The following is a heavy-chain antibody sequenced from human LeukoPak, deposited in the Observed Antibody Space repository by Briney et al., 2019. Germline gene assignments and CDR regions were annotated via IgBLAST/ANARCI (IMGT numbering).Heavy chain of an antibody. D-gene: IGHD6-6*01. V-gene: IGHV4-38-2*02. CDR1: GYSISSGYF. Sequence: SETLSLTCTVSGYSISSGYFWGWIRQPPGKGLEWIGSIYHSGITYYNPSLKSRVTISVDTSKNQFSLRLSSVTAADTAVYYCARARVYRVGSSADYYYYMDVWGKGTAVTVSS. CDR3: ARARVYRVGSSADYYYYMDV. J-gene: IGHJ6*03. CDR2: IYHSGIT.